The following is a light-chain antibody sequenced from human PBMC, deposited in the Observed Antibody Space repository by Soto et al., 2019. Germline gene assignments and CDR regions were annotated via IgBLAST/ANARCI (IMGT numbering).Light chain of an antibody. J-gene: IGKJ1*01. Sequence: DIQMTQSPSTLSASVGDRVTITCRGSQGISSRLAWYQLKPGKAPRLLIYKASSLASGVPSRFSGGGSGTEFTLTISSLQPEDVATYHCQQHTTFGQGTKVEI. CDR3: QQHTT. V-gene: IGKV1-5*03. CDR2: KAS. CDR1: QGISSR.